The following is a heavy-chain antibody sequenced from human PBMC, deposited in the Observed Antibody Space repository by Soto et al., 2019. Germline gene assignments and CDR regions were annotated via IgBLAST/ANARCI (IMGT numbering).Heavy chain of an antibody. J-gene: IGHJ4*02. CDR3: ARCSRGSYPYFDC. CDR2: IDWDDDK. CDR1: GFSLSTSGMC. D-gene: IGHD3-16*02. V-gene: IGHV2-70*01. Sequence: TLSLTCTFSGFSLSTSGMCVSWIRQPPGKALEWLALIDWDDDKYYSTSLKTRLPISKDNSKNQGVLTMTNMDPVDTATYYCARCSRGSYPYFDCGGQRTLGTRSS.